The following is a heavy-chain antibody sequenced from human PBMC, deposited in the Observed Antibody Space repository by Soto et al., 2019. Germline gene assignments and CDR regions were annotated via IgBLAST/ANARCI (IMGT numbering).Heavy chain of an antibody. V-gene: IGHV4-34*01. CDR1: GGSFSGYY. D-gene: IGHD6-13*01. Sequence: QVQLQQWGAGLLKPSETLSLTCAVSGGSFSGYYWNWIRQPQGKGLEWIGEMNHRGSTNYNPSLKSRVTISVDTSKNQFSLTLSSVTAADTAVYYCAIGSLIAAADYWGQVTLVTDSS. CDR2: MNHRGST. CDR3: AIGSLIAAADY. J-gene: IGHJ4*02.